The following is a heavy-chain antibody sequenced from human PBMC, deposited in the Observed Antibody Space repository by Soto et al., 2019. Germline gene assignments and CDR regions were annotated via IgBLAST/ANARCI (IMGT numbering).Heavy chain of an antibody. CDR1: GFTFSTYG. CDR3: ARDGGWLRLYGWFDP. J-gene: IGHJ5*02. CDR2: IWYDGSSK. D-gene: IGHD5-12*01. V-gene: IGHV3-33*01. Sequence: QVQLVESGGGVVQPGRSLRLSRAASGFTFSTYGMHWVRQAPGKGLEWVAVIWYDGSSKYYADSVKGRFTISRDNSKNTLYLPMHSRRVEDTAVYYCARDGGWLRLYGWFDPWGQGTLVTVSS.